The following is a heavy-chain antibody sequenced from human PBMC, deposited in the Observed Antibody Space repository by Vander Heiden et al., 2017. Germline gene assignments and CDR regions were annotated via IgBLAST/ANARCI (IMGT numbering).Heavy chain of an antibody. CDR1: GFTVTTSY. J-gene: IGHJ4*02. V-gene: IGHV3-53*01. CDR3: ARDLNY. CDR2: TENYGTS. Sequence: EVQLVESGGGLIQPGGSLRLSCAASGFTVTTSYMGWVRQAPGKGLEWVSVTENYGTSYYADSVKGRFAISRDSSKNTLYLQMNNLRGEDSAVYYCARDLNYWGQGTLVTVSS.